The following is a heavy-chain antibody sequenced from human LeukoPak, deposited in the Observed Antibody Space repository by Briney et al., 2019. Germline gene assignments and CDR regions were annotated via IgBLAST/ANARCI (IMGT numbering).Heavy chain of an antibody. CDR3: AKDGQSFNSMYDYFDS. Sequence: GGSLRLSCSASGFTFRNFAISWVRQAPGKGLEWVSSIGGGDTYYADSVKGRFTISRDDSRSTVDLQMSSLRAEDTAVYYCAKDGQSFNSMYDYFDSWGQGTLVIVSS. J-gene: IGHJ4*02. CDR1: GFTFRNFA. CDR2: IGGGDT. D-gene: IGHD2-8*01. V-gene: IGHV3-23*01.